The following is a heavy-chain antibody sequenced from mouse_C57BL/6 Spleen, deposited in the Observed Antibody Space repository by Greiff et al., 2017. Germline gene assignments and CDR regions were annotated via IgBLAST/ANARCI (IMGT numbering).Heavy chain of an antibody. V-gene: IGHV1-52*01. CDR3: ARKMRAHYAMDY. CDR2: IDPSDSET. J-gene: IGHJ4*01. CDR1: GYTFTSYW. Sequence: VQLQQPGAELVRPGSSVKLSCKASGYTFTSYWMHWVKQRPIQGLEWIGNIDPSDSETHYNQKFKDKATLTVDKSSSTAYMQLSSLTSEDSAVXYGARKMRAHYAMDYWGQGTSVTVAS.